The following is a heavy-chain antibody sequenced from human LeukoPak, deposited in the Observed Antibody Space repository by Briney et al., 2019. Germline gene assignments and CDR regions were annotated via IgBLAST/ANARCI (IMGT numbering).Heavy chain of an antibody. CDR2: ISGSGGST. V-gene: IGHV3-23*01. D-gene: IGHD3-10*01. J-gene: IGHJ3*02. Sequence: TGGSLRLSCAASGFTFSSYAMSWVRQAPGEGLEWVSAISGSGGSTYYADSVKGRFTISRDNSKNTLYLQMNSLRAEDTAVYYCAKDPIFSLLWFGEPLDAFDIWGQGTMVTVSS. CDR3: AKDPIFSLLWFGEPLDAFDI. CDR1: GFTFSSYA.